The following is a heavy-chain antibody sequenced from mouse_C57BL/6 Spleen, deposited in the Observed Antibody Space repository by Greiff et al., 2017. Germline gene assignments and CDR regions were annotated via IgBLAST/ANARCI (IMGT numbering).Heavy chain of an antibody. CDR2: IRNKANGYTT. CDR3: ASSPSTGTYFDY. Sequence: EVKVVESGGGLVQPGGSLSLSCAASGFTFTDYYMSWVRQPPGKALEWLGFIRNKANGYTTEYSASVKGRFTISRDNSQSILYLQMNALRAEDSATYYCASSPSTGTYFDYWGQGTTLTVSS. J-gene: IGHJ2*01. D-gene: IGHD4-1*02. V-gene: IGHV7-3*01. CDR1: GFTFTDYY.